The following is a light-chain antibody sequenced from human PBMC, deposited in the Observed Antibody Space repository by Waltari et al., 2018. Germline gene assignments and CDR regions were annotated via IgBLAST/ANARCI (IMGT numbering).Light chain of an antibody. CDR2: EVT. Sequence: QSGLTQPASVSGSPGQSITISCTGTNSDVGGHNLVSWYQQHPGKAPKLMVYEVTRRPSGVSDRFSGSKSGNTASLTISGLQPEDEADYYCCSYAGSTTFWVFGGGTKLTVL. J-gene: IGLJ3*02. CDR1: NSDVGGHNL. V-gene: IGLV2-23*02. CDR3: CSYAGSTTFWV.